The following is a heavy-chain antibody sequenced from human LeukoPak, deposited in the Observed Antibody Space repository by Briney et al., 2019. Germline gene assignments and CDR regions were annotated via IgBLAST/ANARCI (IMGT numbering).Heavy chain of an antibody. V-gene: IGHV3-66*02. CDR1: GFTISSNY. J-gene: IGHJ4*02. CDR2: ICSGGST. Sequence: PGGSLRLSCAASGFTISSNYMSWVGQAPGKGVEWVSVICSGGSTYYADSVNGRFTISRDNSKNTLYLQMNSLRAEDTAVYYCAATYYDFWSGYPYFDYWGQGTLVTVSS. D-gene: IGHD3-3*01. CDR3: AATYYDFWSGYPYFDY.